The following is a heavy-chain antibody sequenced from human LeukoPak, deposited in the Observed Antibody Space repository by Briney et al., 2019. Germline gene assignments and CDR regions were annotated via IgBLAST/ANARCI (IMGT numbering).Heavy chain of an antibody. Sequence: PGGSLRLSCAASGFTFSNYWMTWVRQAPGKGLEWVAHIKEDGGEKHYVDPVKGRFTISRDNAKNSLYLQMNSLRAEDTAMYYCAKLPHGIAAAGTSGYWGQGTLVTVSS. V-gene: IGHV3-7*01. CDR3: AKLPHGIAAAGTSGY. D-gene: IGHD6-13*01. CDR2: IKEDGGEK. CDR1: GFTFSNYW. J-gene: IGHJ4*02.